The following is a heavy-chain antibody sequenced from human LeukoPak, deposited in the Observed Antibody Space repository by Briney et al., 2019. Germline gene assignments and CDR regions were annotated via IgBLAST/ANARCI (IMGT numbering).Heavy chain of an antibody. CDR3: AREINNYGMDV. CDR1: GFTFITYG. CDR2: IWYDGSSK. J-gene: IGHJ6*02. Sequence: GESLRLSCAASGFTFITYGMHWVRQAPGKGLEWVALIWYDGSSKYYADSVMGRFTISRDNSKNTVYLQMNSLRAEDTAVYYCAREINNYGMDVWGQGTTVTVSS. V-gene: IGHV3-33*01.